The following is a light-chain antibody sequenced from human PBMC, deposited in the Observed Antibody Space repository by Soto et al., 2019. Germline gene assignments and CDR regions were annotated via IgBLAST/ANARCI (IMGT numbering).Light chain of an antibody. J-gene: IGKJ5*01. V-gene: IGKV3-20*01. CDR1: QSVSSNN. CDR3: QQYDNSIT. Sequence: EIVLTQSPGTLSLSPGETATLSCRASQSVSSNNLAWYHQKPGQTPRLLIYGASNKATGIPDRFSGSGSGTDFTLTISRLEHEDFALYYCQQYDNSITFGQGTRLEIE. CDR2: GAS.